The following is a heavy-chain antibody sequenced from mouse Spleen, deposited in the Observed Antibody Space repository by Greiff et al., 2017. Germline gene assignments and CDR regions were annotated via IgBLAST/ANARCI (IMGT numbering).Heavy chain of an antibody. D-gene: IGHD1-1*01. CDR2: IYPGSGNT. CDR1: GYTFTDYY. V-gene: IGHV1-76*01. J-gene: IGHJ4*01. CDR3: ARGGTLYYYAMDY. Sequence: QVQLQQSGAELVRPGASVKLSCKASGYTFTDYYINWVKQRPGQGLEWIARIYPGSGNTYYNEKFKGKATLTAEKSSSTAYMQLSSLTSEDSAVYFCARGGTLYYYAMDYWGQGTSVTVSS.